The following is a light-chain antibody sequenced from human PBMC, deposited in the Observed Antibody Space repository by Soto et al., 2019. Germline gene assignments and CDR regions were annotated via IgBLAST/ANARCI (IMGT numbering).Light chain of an antibody. V-gene: IGKV1-8*01. CDR1: QGISNY. CDR3: QQLNSYPWT. CDR2: ATS. Sequence: AIRMTQSPSSLSASTGDRVTITRRARQGISNYLAWFQQKPGRPPKLLMSATSTLQSDVPSRFSGSGSGTDFTLTISCLQSEDLATYYCQQLNSYPWTFGQGTKVDIK. J-gene: IGKJ1*01.